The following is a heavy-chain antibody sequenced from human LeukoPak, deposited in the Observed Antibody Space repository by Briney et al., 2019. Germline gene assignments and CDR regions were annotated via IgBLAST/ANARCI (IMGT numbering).Heavy chain of an antibody. CDR2: INPNSGGT. Sequence: ASVKVSCKASGYTFSGNHMHWVRQAPGQGLEWMGWINPNSGGTNYAQKFQGRVIMTRDTSISTAYMELSRLGSDDTAVYYCARGGSTDSIHSCGGNCYFLDYWGQGTLVTVSS. J-gene: IGHJ4*02. CDR1: GYTFSGNH. CDR3: ARGGSTDSIHSCGGNCYFLDY. V-gene: IGHV1-2*02. D-gene: IGHD2-21*02.